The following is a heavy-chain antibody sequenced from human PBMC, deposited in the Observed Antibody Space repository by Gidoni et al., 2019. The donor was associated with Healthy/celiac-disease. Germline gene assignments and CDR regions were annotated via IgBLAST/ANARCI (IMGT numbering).Heavy chain of an antibody. J-gene: IGHJ5*02. CDR3: ARDDYGDLSNWFDP. V-gene: IGHV4-34*01. CDR2: FNHSGNT. Sequence: AQLQQRGAGLLKPSETLSLTCAVYGGSFSGYYWSWLRQPPGEGLEWIGEFNHSGNTNYTPSLKSRVTISVDTSKNQFALNLSSVTAADTAVYYCARDDYGDLSNWFDPWGQGTLVTVSS. CDR1: GGSFSGYY. D-gene: IGHD4-17*01.